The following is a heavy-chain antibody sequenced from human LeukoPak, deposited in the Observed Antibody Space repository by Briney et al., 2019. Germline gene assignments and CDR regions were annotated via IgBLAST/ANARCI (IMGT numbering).Heavy chain of an antibody. CDR3: ATEKDLLLDS. J-gene: IGHJ5*01. V-gene: IGHV1-24*01. CDR2: FDPGDDET. Sequence: ASVKVSYKVSGYSLSELSTHWVRQAPGQGLEWMGGFDPGDDETIYAQKFQGRVTMTEDTSTDTAYLELSSLRSEDTAVYFCATEKDLLLDSWGQGTPVTVSS. D-gene: IGHD1-26*01. CDR1: GYSLSELS.